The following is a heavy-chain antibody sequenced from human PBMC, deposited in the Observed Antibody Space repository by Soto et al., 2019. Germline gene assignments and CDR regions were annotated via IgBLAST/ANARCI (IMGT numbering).Heavy chain of an antibody. D-gene: IGHD5-12*01. V-gene: IGHV4-59*01. J-gene: IGHJ4*02. CDR2: IYYSGST. Sequence: TLSRTCNGSVGSISSYYWSWILQTPVKVLEWIGYIYYSGSTNYNPSLKSRVTISVDTSKNQFSLKLRSVTAADTAVYYCARSQLRRDGYATGYYFEYWGQGTLVTVSS. CDR1: VGSISSYY. CDR3: ARSQLRRDGYATGYYFEY.